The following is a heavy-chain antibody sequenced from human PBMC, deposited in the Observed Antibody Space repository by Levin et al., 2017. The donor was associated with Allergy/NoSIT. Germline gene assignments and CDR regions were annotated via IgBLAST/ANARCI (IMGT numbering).Heavy chain of an antibody. Sequence: PGGSLRLSCAASGFTFSSYSMNWVRQAPGKGLEWVSSISSSSSYIYYADSVKGRFTISRDNAKNSLYLQMNSLRAEDTAVYYCAREGGADYDFWSGYLYYYYGMDVWGQGTTVTVSS. J-gene: IGHJ6*02. CDR3: AREGGADYDFWSGYLYYYYGMDV. D-gene: IGHD3-3*01. CDR2: ISSSSSYI. V-gene: IGHV3-21*01. CDR1: GFTFSSYS.